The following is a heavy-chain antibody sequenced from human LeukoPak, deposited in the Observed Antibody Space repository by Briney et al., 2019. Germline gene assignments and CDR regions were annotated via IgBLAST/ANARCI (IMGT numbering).Heavy chain of an antibody. Sequence: ASVKVSCKASGYTFTAYYMHWVRQAPGQGLEWMGWINAGNGNTKYSQKFQGRVTITRDTSASTAYMELSSLRSEDTAVYYCARDREAVAANWFDPWGQGTLVTVSS. CDR3: ARDREAVAANWFDP. V-gene: IGHV1-3*01. J-gene: IGHJ5*02. CDR1: GYTFTAYY. CDR2: INAGNGNT. D-gene: IGHD6-19*01.